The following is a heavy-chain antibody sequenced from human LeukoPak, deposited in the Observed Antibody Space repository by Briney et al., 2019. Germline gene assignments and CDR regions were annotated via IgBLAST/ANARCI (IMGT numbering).Heavy chain of an antibody. CDR3: ARDPYGDYVAGYYFDY. CDR2: IYTSGST. D-gene: IGHD4-17*01. J-gene: IGHJ4*02. V-gene: IGHV4-4*07. Sequence: SETLSLXCTVSGGSNSSYYWSWIRRPAGKGLEWIGRIYTSGSTNYNPSLKSRVTMSVDTSKNQFSLKLSSVTAADTAVYYCARDPYGDYVAGYYFDYWGQGTLVTVSS. CDR1: GGSNSSYY.